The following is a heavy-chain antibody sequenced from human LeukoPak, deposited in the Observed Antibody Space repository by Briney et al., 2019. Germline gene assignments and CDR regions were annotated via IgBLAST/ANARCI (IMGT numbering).Heavy chain of an antibody. J-gene: IGHJ5*02. CDR3: ARDDCTKGVCYHNWFDP. Sequence: GGSLRLSCAVSGFTFSNYGMHWVRQAPGKGLEWVAVISYDGSNKYYVDSVKGRFTISRDNSKNTLYLQMNSLRAEDTAVYYCARDDCTKGVCYHNWFDPWGQGTLVTVSS. CDR2: ISYDGSNK. D-gene: IGHD2-8*01. CDR1: GFTFSNYG. V-gene: IGHV3-30*03.